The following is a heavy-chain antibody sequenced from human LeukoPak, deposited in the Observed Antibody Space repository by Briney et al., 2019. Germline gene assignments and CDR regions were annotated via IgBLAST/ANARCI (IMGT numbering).Heavy chain of an antibody. CDR1: GYTFTGYY. Sequence: ASVKVSCKASGYTFTGYYMHWVRQAPGQGLEWMGWINPNSGATNYAQKFQGRVTMTRDTSISTAYMELSRLRSDDTAMYYCASGLSSLFSFGAALDYYMDVWGKGTTVTVSS. V-gene: IGHV1-2*02. CDR2: INPNSGAT. D-gene: IGHD5-18*01. J-gene: IGHJ6*03. CDR3: ASGLSSLFSFGAALDYYMDV.